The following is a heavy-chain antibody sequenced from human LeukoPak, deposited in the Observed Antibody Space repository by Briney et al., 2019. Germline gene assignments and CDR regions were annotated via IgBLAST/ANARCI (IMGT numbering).Heavy chain of an antibody. J-gene: IGHJ4*02. D-gene: IGHD4-17*01. CDR2: IKSKTDGGTT. Sequence: GGSLRLSCAASGFTFSNAWMSWVRQAPGKGLEWVGRIKSKTDGGTTDYAAPVKGRFTISRDDSKNTLYLQMNSLKTEDTAVYNCTTRIMRDYGDYVTFDYWGQGTLVTVSS. CDR1: GFTFSNAW. V-gene: IGHV3-15*01. CDR3: TTRIMRDYGDYVTFDY.